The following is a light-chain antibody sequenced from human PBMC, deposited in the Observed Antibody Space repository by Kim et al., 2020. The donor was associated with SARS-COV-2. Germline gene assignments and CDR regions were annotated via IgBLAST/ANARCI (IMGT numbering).Light chain of an antibody. J-gene: IGLJ2*01. CDR2: KDS. Sequence: VALGQTTRITCGGNNIGSKNVHWYQQQPGQAPVLVIYKDSNRPSGIPERFSGSNSGNTATLTISRAQAGDEADYYCQVWDSSTGGVFGGGTQLTVL. CDR1: NIGSKN. CDR3: QVWDSSTGGV. V-gene: IGLV3-9*01.